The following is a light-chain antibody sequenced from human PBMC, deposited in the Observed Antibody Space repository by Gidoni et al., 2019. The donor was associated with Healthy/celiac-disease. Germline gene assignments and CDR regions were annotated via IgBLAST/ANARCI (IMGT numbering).Light chain of an antibody. V-gene: IGKV3-20*01. J-gene: IGKJ3*01. CDR1: QSVSSSY. CDR2: GAS. Sequence: EIVLMQSPGTLSLSPGERATLSCRASQSVSSSYLAWYQQKPGQAPRLLIYGASSSATGIPDRFSGSGSGTDFTLTISRLEPEDFAVYYCQQYGSSPFTFGPGTKVDIK. CDR3: QQYGSSPFT.